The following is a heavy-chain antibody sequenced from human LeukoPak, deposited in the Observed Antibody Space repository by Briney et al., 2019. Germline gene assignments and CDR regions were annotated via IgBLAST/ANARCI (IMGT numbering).Heavy chain of an antibody. D-gene: IGHD3-10*01. Sequence: SSETLSLTCTVAGGSISSYYWRWLRQPPGKGRGWGGYIYYSGRTNYNPSLKSRATISVDTSKNQFSLKLRSVTAADTAVYYCARVLRSWGSGRVYWFDLWGQGTLVTVSS. J-gene: IGHJ5*02. CDR1: GGSISSYY. CDR3: ARVLRSWGSGRVYWFDL. V-gene: IGHV4-59*01. CDR2: IYYSGRT.